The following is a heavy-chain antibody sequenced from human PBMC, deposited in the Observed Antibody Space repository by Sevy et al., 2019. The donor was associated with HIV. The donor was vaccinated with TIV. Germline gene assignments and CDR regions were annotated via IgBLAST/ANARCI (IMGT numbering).Heavy chain of an antibody. CDR2: ISYDGFKT. V-gene: IGHV3-30*18. CDR1: GFTFSTYG. J-gene: IGHJ4*02. D-gene: IGHD1-1*01. CDR3: AKDGGWYNYAPSDY. Sequence: GGSLRLSCAASGFTFSTYGMHWVRQAPVKGLEWVAVISYDGFKTYYADSMKGRFTISRDNSKNTLYLQMNSLRVEDTALYFCAKDGGWYNYAPSDYWGLGTLVTVSS.